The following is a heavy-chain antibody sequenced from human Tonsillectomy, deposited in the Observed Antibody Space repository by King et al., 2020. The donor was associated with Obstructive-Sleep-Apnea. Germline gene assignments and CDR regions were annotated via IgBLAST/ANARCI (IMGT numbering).Heavy chain of an antibody. CDR2: IDHSGNT. CDR1: GGSCSGYY. J-gene: IGHJ4*02. V-gene: IGHV4-34*01. CDR3: ARVGGEFISQTFYNFDY. D-gene: IGHD3-10*01. Sequence: VQLQQWGAGLLKPSETLSLTCDVFGGSCSGYYWSWIRQTPGKGLEWIGEIDHSGNTNYNPPLKSRVIMSVDTSKNQFSLRLTSVTAADTAVYYCARVGGEFISQTFYNFDYWGPGTLVTVSP.